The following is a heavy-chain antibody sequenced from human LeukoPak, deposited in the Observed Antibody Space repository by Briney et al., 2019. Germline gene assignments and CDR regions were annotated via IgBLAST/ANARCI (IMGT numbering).Heavy chain of an antibody. CDR3: ARSPVYDSSGYYPDY. CDR1: GGSISSSNW. J-gene: IGHJ4*02. D-gene: IGHD3-22*01. CDR2: IYHSGST. V-gene: IGHV4-4*02. Sequence: SETLSLTCAVSGGSISSSNWWSWVRQPPGKGLEWIGEIYHSGSTNYNPSLKSRVTISVDKSKNQFSLKLSSVTAADMAVYYCARSPVYDSSGYYPDYWGQGTLVTVSS.